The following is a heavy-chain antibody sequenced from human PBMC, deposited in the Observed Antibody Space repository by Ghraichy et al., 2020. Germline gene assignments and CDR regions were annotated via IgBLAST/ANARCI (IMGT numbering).Heavy chain of an antibody. D-gene: IGHD4-17*01. J-gene: IGHJ2*01. V-gene: IGHV3-23*01. CDR2: LSGTGGSA. Sequence: GGSLRLSCAASGFSFSSYAMSWVRQAPGKGLEWVSSLSGTGGSAYYADSVKGRFTISRDNSKNTLYLQMSSLGAEDTAVYYCAKGRRGASGDYDEDWFFDLWGRGTLVTVSS. CDR1: GFSFSSYA. CDR3: AKGRRGASGDYDEDWFFDL.